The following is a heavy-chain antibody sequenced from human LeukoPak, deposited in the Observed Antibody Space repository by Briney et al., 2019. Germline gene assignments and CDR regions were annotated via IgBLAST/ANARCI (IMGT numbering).Heavy chain of an antibody. CDR1: GFTFSSYG. J-gene: IGHJ4*02. CDR3: AKEAQGCSITSCYFDS. D-gene: IGHD2-2*01. V-gene: IGHV3-30*02. Sequence: GGSLRLSCAASGFTFSSYGMHWVRQAPGKGLEWVAFIRYDGSNKYYADSVKGRFTISRDNSKNTLFLQMNSLRAEDTAVYYCAKEAQGCSITSCYFDSWGQGTLVTVSS. CDR2: IRYDGSNK.